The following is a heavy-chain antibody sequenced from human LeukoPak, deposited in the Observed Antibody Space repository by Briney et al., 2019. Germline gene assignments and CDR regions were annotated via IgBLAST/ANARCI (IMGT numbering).Heavy chain of an antibody. V-gene: IGHV4-59*08. CDR1: GGSTSRYY. J-gene: IGHJ4*02. Sequence: SETLSLACTVSGGSTSRYYWSWIRQPPGQRLEWLGYLYYSGSTTYNPSLKSRLTMSLDTSKNQISLRLISLTAADTAVYYCARLPGIAAIWGQGTLVTVSS. D-gene: IGHD6-13*01. CDR3: ARLPGIAAI. CDR2: LYYSGST.